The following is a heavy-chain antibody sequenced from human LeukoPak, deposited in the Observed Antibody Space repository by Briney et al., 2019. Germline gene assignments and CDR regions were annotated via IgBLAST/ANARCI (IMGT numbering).Heavy chain of an antibody. Sequence: GGPLRLSCAASGFTFSGSAIHWVRQSSAKRLQWFGQIDKKDKGYATATAYAASVKGRFTIARDDSINTAYLQMKSLKTEDTALYYCTRDSGTYNWFDPWGQGTLVTVSS. V-gene: IGHV3-73*01. CDR1: GFTFSGSA. D-gene: IGHD1-26*01. J-gene: IGHJ5*02. CDR2: IDKKDKGYATAT. CDR3: TRDSGTYNWFDP.